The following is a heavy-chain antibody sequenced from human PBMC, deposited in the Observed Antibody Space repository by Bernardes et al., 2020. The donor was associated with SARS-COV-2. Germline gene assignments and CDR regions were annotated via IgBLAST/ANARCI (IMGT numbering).Heavy chain of an antibody. V-gene: IGHV3-30-3*01. CDR2: ISYDGSNK. CDR1: GFTFSSYA. CDR3: ARDQEIVVSMPDY. Sequence: GGSLRLSCAASGFTFSSYAMHWVRQAPGKGLEWVAVISYDGSNKYYADSVKGRFTISRDNSKNTLYLQMNSLRAEDTAVYYCARDQEIVVSMPDYWGQGTLVTVSS. D-gene: IGHD3-22*01. J-gene: IGHJ4*02.